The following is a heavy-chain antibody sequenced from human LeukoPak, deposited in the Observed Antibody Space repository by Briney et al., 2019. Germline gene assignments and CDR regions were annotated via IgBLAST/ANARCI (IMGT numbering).Heavy chain of an antibody. Sequence: SVKVSCKASGGTFSSYAISWVRQAPGQGLEWMGGIIPIFGTANYARKFQGGITITADKSTSTAYMELSSLRSEDTAVYYCAKDLSKQHLVGRGGGGYYYYLDVWGKGTTVTISS. D-gene: IGHD6-13*01. CDR1: GGTFSSYA. J-gene: IGHJ6*03. V-gene: IGHV1-69*06. CDR2: IIPIFGTA. CDR3: AKDLSKQHLVGRGGGGYYYYLDV.